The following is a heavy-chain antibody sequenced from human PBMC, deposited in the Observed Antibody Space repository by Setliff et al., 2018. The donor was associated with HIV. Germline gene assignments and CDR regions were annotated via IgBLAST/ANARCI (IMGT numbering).Heavy chain of an antibody. CDR1: GFTFTNAW. CDR3: ARDTSGGY. CDR2: VHPSGSI. J-gene: IGHJ4*02. V-gene: IGHV4-4*02. Sequence: GVPRLSCAASGFTFTNAWMSWVRQPPGKGLEWIAEVHPSGSINYNSSLKSRVTISLDTSKNQFSLKLTSVTAADTAVYYCARDTSGGYWGQGTLVTVSS. D-gene: IGHD3-10*01.